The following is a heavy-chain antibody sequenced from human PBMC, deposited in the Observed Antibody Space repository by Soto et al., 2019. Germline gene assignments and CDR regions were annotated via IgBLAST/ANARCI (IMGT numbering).Heavy chain of an antibody. CDR3: AKDESYDEYYYYYYGMDV. Sequence: GGSLRLSCAASGLIFSSYSMNWVRQAPGKGLEWVASISSSRSNIYYADSVKGRFTISRDNSKNSLYLQMNSLSAEDTAVYYFAKDESYDEYYYYYYGMDVWGQGTTVTVSS. CDR1: GLIFSSYS. V-gene: IGHV3-21*01. J-gene: IGHJ6*02. D-gene: IGHD5-18*01. CDR2: ISSSRSNI.